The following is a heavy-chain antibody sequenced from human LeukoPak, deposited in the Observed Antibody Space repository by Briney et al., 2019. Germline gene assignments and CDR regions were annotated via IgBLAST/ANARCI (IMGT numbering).Heavy chain of an antibody. Sequence: GGSLRLSCAASGFTFSSYGMHWVRQAPGKGLEWVAFIRYDGSNKYYADSVKGRFTISRDNSKNTLYLQINSLRAEDTAVYYCATLRLPAATTKAFDYWGQGTLVTVSS. V-gene: IGHV3-30*02. CDR3: ATLRLPAATTKAFDY. CDR2: IRYDGSNK. J-gene: IGHJ4*02. D-gene: IGHD2-2*01. CDR1: GFTFSSYG.